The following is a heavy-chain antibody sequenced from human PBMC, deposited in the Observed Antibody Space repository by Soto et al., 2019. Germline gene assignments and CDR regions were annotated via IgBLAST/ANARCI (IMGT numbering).Heavy chain of an antibody. Sequence: PSETLSLTCAVYGGSFSGYYWTWIRQPPGKGLEWIGEINYSGSTNYNPSLKSRVNISVDTSKNQFSLKLSSVTAADTAVYYCARVGYGGNCADYWGQGTLVTVSS. CDR2: INYSGST. J-gene: IGHJ4*02. D-gene: IGHD2-15*01. V-gene: IGHV4-34*01. CDR1: GGSFSGYY. CDR3: ARVGYGGNCADY.